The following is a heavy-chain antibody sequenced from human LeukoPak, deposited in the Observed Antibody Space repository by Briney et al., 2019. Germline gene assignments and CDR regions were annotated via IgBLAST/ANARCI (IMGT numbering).Heavy chain of an antibody. CDR2: INHSGST. CDR3: ARGITIIGEVGDS. J-gene: IGHJ4*02. V-gene: IGHV4-34*01. Sequence: GSLRLSCAASGFALSSYAMSWVRQAPGKGLEWIGEINHSGSTNYNPSLKSRVTISVDTSKNQFSLKLSSVTAADTAVYYCARGITIIGEVGDSWGQGTLVTVSS. D-gene: IGHD3-22*01. CDR1: GFALSSYA.